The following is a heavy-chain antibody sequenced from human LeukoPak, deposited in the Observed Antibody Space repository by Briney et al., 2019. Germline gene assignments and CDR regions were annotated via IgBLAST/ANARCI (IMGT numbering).Heavy chain of an antibody. Sequence: SETLSLTCAVSGGSISSGGYSWSWIRQPPGKGLEWIGYIYHSGSTYYNPSLKSRVTISVDRSKNQFSLKLSSVTAADTAVYYCASEQLFGGYNWFDPWGQGTLVTVSS. V-gene: IGHV4-30-2*01. D-gene: IGHD3-10*01. CDR1: GGSISSGGYS. J-gene: IGHJ5*02. CDR3: ASEQLFGGYNWFDP. CDR2: IYHSGST.